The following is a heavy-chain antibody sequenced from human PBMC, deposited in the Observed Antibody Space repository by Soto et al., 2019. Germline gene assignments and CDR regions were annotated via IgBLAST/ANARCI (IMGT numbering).Heavy chain of an antibody. V-gene: IGHV4-61*08. CDR1: GDSMTKNYRSWSMTNYYY. Sequence: PSETLSLTCTVSGDSMTKNYRSWSMTNYYYWSWIRQTPGKGLEWIGYVESSGRTEYKPSLASRVTLSLDSPQNPFSLTLRPVPTADRALYFCARGVNGAYLDYWGRESRSPSPQ. CDR3: ARGVNGAYLDY. D-gene: IGHD2-8*01. CDR2: VESSGRT. J-gene: IGHJ4*02.